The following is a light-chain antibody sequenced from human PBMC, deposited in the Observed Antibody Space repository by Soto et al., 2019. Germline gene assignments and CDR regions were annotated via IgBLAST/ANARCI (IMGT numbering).Light chain of an antibody. V-gene: IGKV3-20*01. CDR3: QQYGSSRYT. CDR2: GTS. Sequence: EIVLTQSPGTLSLSPGERATLTCRTSQSGSNNYLAWYQQKPGQAPRLLIYGTSNRATGIPDRFSGSGSGTDFTLTINRLEPEDFAVYYCQQYGSSRYTFGQGTKLEIK. J-gene: IGKJ2*01. CDR1: QSGSNNY.